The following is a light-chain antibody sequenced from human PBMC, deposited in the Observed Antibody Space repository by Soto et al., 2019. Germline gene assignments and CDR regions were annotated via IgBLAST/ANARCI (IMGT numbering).Light chain of an antibody. CDR2: AAS. V-gene: IGKV1-27*01. CDR3: QQSYTTPVRIT. CDR1: QGISNY. J-gene: IGKJ5*01. Sequence: DIQMTQSPSSLSASVGDRVTITCRSSQGISNYLAWYQQKPGKVPKLLIYAASTLQSGVPSRFSGSGSGTDFTLTISSLQPEDFATYYCQQSYTTPVRITFGQGTRLEI.